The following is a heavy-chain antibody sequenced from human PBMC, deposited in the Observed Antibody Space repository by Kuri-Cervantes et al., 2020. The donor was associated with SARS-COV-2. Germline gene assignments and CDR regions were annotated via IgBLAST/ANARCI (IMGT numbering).Heavy chain of an antibody. J-gene: IGHJ4*02. CDR2: ISSSSSYI. V-gene: IGHV3-21*04. D-gene: IGHD4-23*01. Sequence: GGSLRLSCAASGFTFDDYSMNWVRQAPGKGLGWVSSISSSSSYIYYADSVKGRFTIPRDNAKNSLYLQMNSLRSFDTAVYYCARSHSLYGGNSSPWDYWGQGTLVTVSS. CDR1: GFTFDDYS. CDR3: ARSHSLYGGNSSPWDY.